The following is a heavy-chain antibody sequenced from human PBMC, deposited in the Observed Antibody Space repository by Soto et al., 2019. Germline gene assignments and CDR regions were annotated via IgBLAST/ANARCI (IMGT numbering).Heavy chain of an antibody. CDR1: GYTLTELS. J-gene: IGHJ4*02. CDR2: FDPEDGGT. D-gene: IGHD2-2*01. Sequence: ASVKVSCKVSGYTLTELSMHWVRQAPGKGLEWMGGFDPEDGGTIYAQKFQGRVTMTEDTSTDTAYMELSSLRSEDTAVYYCATGDIVLVPAAMTLYYFDYWGQGTLVTV. CDR3: ATGDIVLVPAAMTLYYFDY. V-gene: IGHV1-24*01.